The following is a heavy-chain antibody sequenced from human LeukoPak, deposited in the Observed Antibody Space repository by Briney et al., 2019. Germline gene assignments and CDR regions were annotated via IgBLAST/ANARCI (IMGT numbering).Heavy chain of an antibody. D-gene: IGHD6-13*01. CDR1: GGSISSGGYY. J-gene: IGHJ4*02. Sequence: SQTLSLTCTVSGGSISSGGYYWNWIRQHPGKGLEWIGYIYYSGSTYYNPSLKSRVTISIDTSKNQFSLKLSSVTAADTAVHYCARGGSWYGSLVYWGQGALVTVSS. CDR3: ARGGSWYGSLVY. CDR2: IYYSGST. V-gene: IGHV4-31*03.